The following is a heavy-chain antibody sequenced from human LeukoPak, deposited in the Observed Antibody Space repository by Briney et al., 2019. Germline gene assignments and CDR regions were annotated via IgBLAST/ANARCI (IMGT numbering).Heavy chain of an antibody. CDR1: GFTFSSYS. Sequence: GGSLRLSCAASGFTFSSYSMNWVRQAPGKGLEWVSSISSSSSYIYYADSVKGRFTIPRDNAKNSLYLQMNSLRAEDTAVYYCATIGPGATTIDYWGQGTLVTVSS. CDR2: ISSSSSYI. D-gene: IGHD1-26*01. J-gene: IGHJ4*02. CDR3: ATIGPGATTIDY. V-gene: IGHV3-21*01.